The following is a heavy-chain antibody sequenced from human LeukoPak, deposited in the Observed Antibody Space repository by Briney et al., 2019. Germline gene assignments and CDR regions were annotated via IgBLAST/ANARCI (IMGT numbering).Heavy chain of an antibody. Sequence: GASLKISCKGSGSSFTSYWISWGRQLPGKGLEWMGIIYPGDSDTRYSPSFQGQVTMSADKSINTAYLQWSSLKASDTAMYYCARRQGCSSTSCPPDSGGQGTLVTVSS. CDR2: IYPGDSDT. CDR1: GSSFTSYW. D-gene: IGHD2-2*01. V-gene: IGHV5-51*01. J-gene: IGHJ4*02. CDR3: ARRQGCSSTSCPPDS.